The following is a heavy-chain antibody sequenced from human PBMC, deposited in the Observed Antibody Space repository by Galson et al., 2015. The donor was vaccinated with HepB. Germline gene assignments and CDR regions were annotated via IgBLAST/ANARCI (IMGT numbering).Heavy chain of an antibody. J-gene: IGHJ4*02. Sequence: SLRLSCAASGFTFGSYGMHWVRQAPGKGLEWVAVISYDGSNKYYADSVKGRFTISRDNSKNTLYLQMNSLRAEDTAVYYCAKAGDCSGGSCYRYFDYWGQGTLVTVSS. CDR3: AKAGDCSGGSCYRYFDY. CDR2: ISYDGSNK. V-gene: IGHV3-30*18. D-gene: IGHD2-15*01. CDR1: GFTFGSYG.